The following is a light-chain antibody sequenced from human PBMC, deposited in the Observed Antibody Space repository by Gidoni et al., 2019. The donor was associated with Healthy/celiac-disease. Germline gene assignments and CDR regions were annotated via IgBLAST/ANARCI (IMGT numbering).Light chain of an antibody. V-gene: IGKV3-11*01. CDR1: QSVSSY. Sequence: EIVLTQSPATLSLSPGERATLSCRASQSVSSYLAWYQQKPGQAPRLLIYDASNRATGSPARFSGSGSGTDFTLTISSLEPEDFAAYYCQQRSNWPITFGQGTRLEIK. J-gene: IGKJ5*01. CDR3: QQRSNWPIT. CDR2: DAS.